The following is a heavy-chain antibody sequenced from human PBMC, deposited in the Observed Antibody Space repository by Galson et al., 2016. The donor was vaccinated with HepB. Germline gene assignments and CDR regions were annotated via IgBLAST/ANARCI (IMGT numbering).Heavy chain of an antibody. D-gene: IGHD5-24*01. Sequence: LRLSCAASGFTFNRYTMNWVRQAPGKGLEWVAYISSSSSYIYYADSVKGRFTISRDNAKKSLYLQMNSLRAEDTAVYYCARAPIEIDGLRHYYYGMDVWGQGTTVTVSS. CDR2: ISSSSSYI. J-gene: IGHJ6*02. V-gene: IGHV3-21*01. CDR3: ARAPIEIDGLRHYYYGMDV. CDR1: GFTFNRYT.